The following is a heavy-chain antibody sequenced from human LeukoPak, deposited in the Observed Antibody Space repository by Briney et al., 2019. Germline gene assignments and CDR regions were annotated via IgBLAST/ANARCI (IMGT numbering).Heavy chain of an antibody. J-gene: IGHJ4*02. CDR3: ARPYCSGGSCHDFFDY. V-gene: IGHV1-2*02. D-gene: IGHD2-15*01. Sequence: ASVKVSCKASGHTFTGYYMHWVRQAPGQGLEWVGWINPHTGGTNYAQKFQGRVTMTRDTSISTAYMELSRLRSDDTAVYYCARPYCSGGSCHDFFDYWGQGTLVTVSS. CDR1: GHTFTGYY. CDR2: INPHTGGT.